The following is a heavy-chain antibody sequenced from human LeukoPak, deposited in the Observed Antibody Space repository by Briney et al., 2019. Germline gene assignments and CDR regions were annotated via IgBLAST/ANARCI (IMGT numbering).Heavy chain of an antibody. CDR1: GYTLTELS. CDR3: ARDNNYYGSGNIPFDY. D-gene: IGHD3-10*01. J-gene: IGHJ4*02. CDR2: FDPEDGET. Sequence: GASVKVSRKVSGYTLTELSMHWVRQAPGKGLEWMGGFDPEDGETIYAQKFQGRVTMTEDTSTDTAYMELSSLRSEDTAVYYCARDNNYYGSGNIPFDYWGQGTLVTVSS. V-gene: IGHV1-24*01.